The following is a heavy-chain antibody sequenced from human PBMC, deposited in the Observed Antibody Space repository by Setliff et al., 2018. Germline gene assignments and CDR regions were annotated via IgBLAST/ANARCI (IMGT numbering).Heavy chain of an antibody. CDR2: IKQDESEK. V-gene: IGHV3-7*03. CDR1: GFTFSTYW. D-gene: IGHD1-26*01. CDR3: ARDSEGALDY. J-gene: IGHJ4*02. Sequence: GGSLRLSCAASGFTFSTYWMAWARQAPGKGLEWVANIKQDESEKHYVDSVKGRFTISRDNAKNSLYLQMNSLRAEDTAQYYCARDSEGALDYWGQGTLVTVSS.